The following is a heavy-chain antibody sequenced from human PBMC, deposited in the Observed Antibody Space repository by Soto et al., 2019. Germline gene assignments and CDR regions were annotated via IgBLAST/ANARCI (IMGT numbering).Heavy chain of an antibody. J-gene: IGHJ6*02. V-gene: IGHV4-59*01. Sequence: SQTLSLTCTVSGGSISSYYWSWIRQPPGKGLEWIGYIYYSGSTNYNPSLKSRVTISVDTSKNQFSLKLSSVTAADTAVYYCARENYDFWSGYDYYYGMDVWGQGTTVPV. CDR2: IYYSGST. D-gene: IGHD3-3*01. CDR3: ARENYDFWSGYDYYYGMDV. CDR1: GGSISSYY.